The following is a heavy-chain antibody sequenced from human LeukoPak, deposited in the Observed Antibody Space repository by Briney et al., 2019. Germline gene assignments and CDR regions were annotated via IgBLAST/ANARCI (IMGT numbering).Heavy chain of an antibody. Sequence: SETLSLTCAVYGGSFSGYYWSWIRQPPGKGLEWIGEINHSGSTNYNPSLKSRVTISVDTSKNQFSLKLSSVTAVDTAVYYCARRTKTLVAGTGDYFDYWGQGTLVTVSS. D-gene: IGHD6-19*01. V-gene: IGHV4-34*01. J-gene: IGHJ4*02. CDR3: ARRTKTLVAGTGDYFDY. CDR2: INHSGST. CDR1: GGSFSGYY.